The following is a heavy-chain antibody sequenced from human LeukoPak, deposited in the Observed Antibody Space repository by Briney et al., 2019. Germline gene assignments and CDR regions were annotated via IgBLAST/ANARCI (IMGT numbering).Heavy chain of an antibody. V-gene: IGHV1-8*02. D-gene: IGHD6-19*01. Sequence: ASVKVSCKASGYTFTSYDINWVRQATGQGLEWMGWMNPNSGNTGYAQKFQGRVTMTRDTSTSTVYMELSSLRSEDTAVYYCAVTVAGTAGFDYWGQGTLVTVSS. J-gene: IGHJ4*02. CDR2: MNPNSGNT. CDR3: AVTVAGTAGFDY. CDR1: GYTFTSYD.